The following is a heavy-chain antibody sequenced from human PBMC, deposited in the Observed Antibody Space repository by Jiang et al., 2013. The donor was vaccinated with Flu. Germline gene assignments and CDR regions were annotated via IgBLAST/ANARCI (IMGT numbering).Heavy chain of an antibody. CDR1: GYTFTHYG. J-gene: IGHJ4*02. CDR2: INAGNGNT. V-gene: IGHV1-3*01. Sequence: SGAEVKRPGASVQFSCKASGYTFTHYGIHWVRQAPGQRLEWMGWINAGNGNTKYSQKFQGRVNIARSTSASTSYMDLSSLKSEDTAVYYCARDYGGHEPSLIDHWGQGTLLTVSS. D-gene: IGHD5-12*01. CDR3: ARDYGGHEPSLIDH.